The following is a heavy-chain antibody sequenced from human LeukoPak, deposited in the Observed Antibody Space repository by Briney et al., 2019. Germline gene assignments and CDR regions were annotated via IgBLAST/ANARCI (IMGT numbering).Heavy chain of an antibody. CDR2: IHTSGSA. CDR3: ARDIVYLIVEDYG. V-gene: IGHV4-4*07. D-gene: IGHD4-17*01. CDR1: GSSFNTYY. J-gene: IGHJ4*02. Sequence: SETLSLTCSVYGSSFNTYYWSWIRQPAGTALEWIGSIHTSGSADYSPSLQSRVTISVDMSKKEFSLKLTSVTAADTAVYYCARDIVYLIVEDYGWGQGILVTVSS.